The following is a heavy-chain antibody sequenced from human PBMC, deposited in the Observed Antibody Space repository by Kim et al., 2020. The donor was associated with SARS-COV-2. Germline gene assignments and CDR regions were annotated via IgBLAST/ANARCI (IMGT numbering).Heavy chain of an antibody. V-gene: IGHV3-23*01. D-gene: IGHD2-2*01. Sequence: GGSLRLSCAASGFIFNDYAMNWVRQAPGKGLEWVSGISISGGSTFFAGSVKGRFAISRDNSKNAMYLHMNSLRVEDTALYYCAQGPHCSGTTCYTVGAFNIWGHGTMVTVSS. CDR2: ISISGGST. CDR3: AQGPHCSGTTCYTVGAFNI. J-gene: IGHJ3*02. CDR1: GFIFNDYA.